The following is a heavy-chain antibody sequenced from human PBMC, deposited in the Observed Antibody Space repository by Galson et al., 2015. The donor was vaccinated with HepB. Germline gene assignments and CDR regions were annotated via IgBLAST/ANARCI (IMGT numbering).Heavy chain of an antibody. CDR1: GFTFSSYA. V-gene: IGHV3-23*01. D-gene: IGHD6-13*01. J-gene: IGHJ4*02. CDR3: AKKYSSSPSGDDC. Sequence: SLRLSCAASGFTFSSYAMSWVRQAPGKGLEWVSAISGSGANTYYVDSVKGRFTISRDNSKNTLYLQMNSLRAEDTAVYYCAKKYSSSPSGDDCWGQGTLVTVSS. CDR2: ISGSGANT.